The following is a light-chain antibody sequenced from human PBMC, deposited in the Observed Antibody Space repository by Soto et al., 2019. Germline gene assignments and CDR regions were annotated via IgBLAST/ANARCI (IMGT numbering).Light chain of an antibody. CDR1: SSDIGTSNY. CDR3: SSYTSSSPLV. CDR2: DVS. V-gene: IGLV2-14*01. Sequence: QSALTQPASVSGSPGQSITISCTGTSSDIGTSNYVSWYQQHPGKAPKLMIYDVSNRPSGVSYRFSGSKSGNTASLTISGQQAEEEADYYCSSYTSSSPLVFGTGTKVTGL. J-gene: IGLJ1*01.